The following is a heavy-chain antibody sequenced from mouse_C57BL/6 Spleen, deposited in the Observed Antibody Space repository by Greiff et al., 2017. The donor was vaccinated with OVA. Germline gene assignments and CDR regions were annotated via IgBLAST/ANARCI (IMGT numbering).Heavy chain of an antibody. CDR1: GYSITSGYY. CDR2: ISYDGSN. V-gene: IGHV3-6*01. J-gene: IGHJ1*03. CDR3: ARGRVYYDYDGDWYFDV. Sequence: VQLQQSGPGLVKPSQSLSLTCSVTGYSITSGYYWNWIRQFPGNKLEWMGYISYDGSNNYKPTLKNRISITRDTSKNQFFLKLNSVTTEDTATYYCARGRVYYDYDGDWYFDVWGTGTTVTVSS. D-gene: IGHD2-4*01.